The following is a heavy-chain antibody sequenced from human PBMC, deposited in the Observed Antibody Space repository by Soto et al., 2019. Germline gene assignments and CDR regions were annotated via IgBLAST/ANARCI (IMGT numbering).Heavy chain of an antibody. CDR2: IYHSGST. J-gene: IGHJ3*02. CDR1: GGSISSGGYS. V-gene: IGHV4-30-2*01. CDR3: ASLRDGYNGPEGTFDI. Sequence: QLQLQESGSGLVKPSQTLSLTCAVSGGSISSGGYSWSWIRQPPGKGLEWIGYIYHSGSTYYNPSLKSRVTISVDRSKNQFSLKLSSVTAADTAVYYCASLRDGYNGPEGTFDIWGQGTMVTVSS. D-gene: IGHD5-12*01.